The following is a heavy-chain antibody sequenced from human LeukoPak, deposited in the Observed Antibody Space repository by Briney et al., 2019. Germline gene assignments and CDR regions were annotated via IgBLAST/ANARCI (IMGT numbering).Heavy chain of an antibody. CDR1: GGSISSYY. CDR3: ARGVLRYFDWLSSGYYFDY. Sequence: PSETLSLTCTVSGGSISSYYWSWIRQPPGKGLEWIGYIYYSGSTNYNPSLKSRVTISVDTSKNQFSLKLSSVTAADTAVYYCARGVLRYFDWLSSGYYFDYWGQGTLVTVSA. CDR2: IYYSGST. J-gene: IGHJ4*02. D-gene: IGHD3-9*01. V-gene: IGHV4-59*01.